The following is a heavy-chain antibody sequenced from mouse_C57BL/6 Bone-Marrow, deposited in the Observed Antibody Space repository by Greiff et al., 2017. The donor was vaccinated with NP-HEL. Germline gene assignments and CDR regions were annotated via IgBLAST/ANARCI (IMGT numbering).Heavy chain of an antibody. V-gene: IGHV1-15*01. CDR3: TRSGGSSYWFAY. D-gene: IGHD1-1*01. CDR2: IDPETGGT. Sequence: QVQLQQSGAELVRPGASVTLSCKASGYTFTDYEMHWVKQTPAHGLEWIGAIDPETGGTAYNQKFKGKAILTADKSSSTAYMELRSLTSEDSAVYYCTRSGGSSYWFAYWGQGTLVTVSA. CDR1: GYTFTDYE. J-gene: IGHJ3*01.